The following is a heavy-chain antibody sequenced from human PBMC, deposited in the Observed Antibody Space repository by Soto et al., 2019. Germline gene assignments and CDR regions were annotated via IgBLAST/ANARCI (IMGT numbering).Heavy chain of an antibody. CDR1: GYTFTIYS. J-gene: IGHJ6*01. V-gene: IGHV1-3*01. CDR3: ATDLGSTASGYGYYYYGMEA. Sequence: ASVEVAFKASGYTFTIYSIHLLLQSPVQRLELMGVINAGNGNTKYSQKFQGRVTITRGTSASTAYMELSSLRSEDTALYYCATDLGSTASGYGYYYYGMEAWGQGHTVNVSS. CDR2: INAGNGNT. D-gene: IGHD3-10*01.